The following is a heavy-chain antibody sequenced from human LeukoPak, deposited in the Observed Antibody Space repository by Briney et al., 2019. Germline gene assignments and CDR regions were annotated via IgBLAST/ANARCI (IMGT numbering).Heavy chain of an antibody. D-gene: IGHD3-16*01. Sequence: SETLSLTCTVSGGSLSNHYWSWIRQPPGKGLEWIGHIYDSGSTTYNPSLKSRVTMSVDTSKNQFSLNLSSVTAADTTVYYCARGRIGGPKAPFDYWGQGTLVTVSS. V-gene: IGHV4-59*11. CDR2: IYDSGST. CDR1: GGSLSNHY. J-gene: IGHJ4*02. CDR3: ARGRIGGPKAPFDY.